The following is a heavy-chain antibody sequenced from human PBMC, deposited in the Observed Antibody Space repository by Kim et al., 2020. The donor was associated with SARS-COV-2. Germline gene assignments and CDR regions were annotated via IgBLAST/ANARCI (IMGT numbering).Heavy chain of an antibody. D-gene: IGHD2-21*02. Sequence: ADSMKGRFTISRDTSKNTLYLQMNSLRAEDTAVYYCAKDEAIVVVTAIPYWGQGTLVTVSS. CDR3: AKDEAIVVVTAIPY. V-gene: IGHV3-23*01. J-gene: IGHJ4*02.